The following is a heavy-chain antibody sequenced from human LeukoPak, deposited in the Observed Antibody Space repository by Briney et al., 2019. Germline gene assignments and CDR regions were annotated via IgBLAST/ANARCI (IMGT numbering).Heavy chain of an antibody. CDR1: GFTFDDYG. CDR2: IYSGGST. V-gene: IGHV3-66*01. Sequence: GGSLRLSCVASGFTFDDYGMSWVRQAPGKGLEWVSVIYSGGSTYYADSVKGRFTISRDNSKNTLYLQMNSLRTEDTAVYYCARDFRLVLWGQGTLVTVSS. CDR3: ARDFRLVL. D-gene: IGHD4-11*01. J-gene: IGHJ4*02.